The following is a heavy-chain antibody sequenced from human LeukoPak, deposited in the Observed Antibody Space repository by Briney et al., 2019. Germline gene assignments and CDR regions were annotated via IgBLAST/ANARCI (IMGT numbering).Heavy chain of an antibody. CDR1: GFTFSSYA. J-gene: IGHJ4*02. V-gene: IGHV3-23*01. D-gene: IGHD6-13*01. CDR3: AKVIGAARYFDY. CDR2: ISGSGGST. Sequence: PGGSLRLSCAASGFTFSSYAMSWVRQAPGKGLEWVSAISGSGGSTYYADSVKGRFTISRDNSKNTLYLQTNSLRAEDTAVYYCAKVIGAARYFDYWGQGTLVTVSS.